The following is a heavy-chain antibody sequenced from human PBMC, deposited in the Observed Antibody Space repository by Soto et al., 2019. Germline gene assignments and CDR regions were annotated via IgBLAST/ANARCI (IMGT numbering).Heavy chain of an antibody. J-gene: IGHJ4*02. Sequence: QVQLVQSGAEVRKPGASVKVSCKASGYTFTSFGISWVRQAPGQGLEWMGWISAYNGNTNYAQKFQGRVTMTTDTSTSTANMELRSLRFDDTAVYYCARELRAAAGDYWGQGTLVTVS. V-gene: IGHV1-18*01. D-gene: IGHD6-13*01. CDR1: GYTFTSFG. CDR2: ISAYNGNT. CDR3: ARELRAAAGDY.